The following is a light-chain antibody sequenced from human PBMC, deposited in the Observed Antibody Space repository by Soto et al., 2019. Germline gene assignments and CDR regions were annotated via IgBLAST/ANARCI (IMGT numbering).Light chain of an antibody. Sequence: EIVLTQSPATLSLSPGERATLSCRASQSISFYLTWYQHKPGQAPSLLIYDASNRATGIPDRFSGSGYGTDFTLTISSLEPEDFAVYYCQQRSNWPTFGQGTRLEIK. CDR2: DAS. V-gene: IGKV3-11*01. CDR1: QSISFY. CDR3: QQRSNWPT. J-gene: IGKJ5*01.